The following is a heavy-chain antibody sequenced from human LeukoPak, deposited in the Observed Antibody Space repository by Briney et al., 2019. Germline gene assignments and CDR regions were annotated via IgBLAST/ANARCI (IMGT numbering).Heavy chain of an antibody. CDR1: RGSFSGYY. Sequence: SETLSLTCAAYRGSFSGYYWSWIRQPPGKGLEWIGEINHSGSTNYNPSLKSRVTISVDTSRTQFSLKLSSVTAADTAVYYCARGYYYDSSGYFRYPHDAFDIWGQGTLATVSS. CDR3: ARGYYYDSSGYFRYPHDAFDI. CDR2: INHSGST. V-gene: IGHV4-34*01. J-gene: IGHJ3*02. D-gene: IGHD3-22*01.